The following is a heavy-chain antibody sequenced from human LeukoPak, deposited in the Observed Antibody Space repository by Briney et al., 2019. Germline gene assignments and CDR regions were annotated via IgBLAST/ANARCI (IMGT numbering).Heavy chain of an antibody. V-gene: IGHV3-23*01. D-gene: IGHD5-18*01. J-gene: IGHJ4*02. CDR2: ISGSGVST. CDR1: GFTFGTSS. Sequence: PGGTLRLSCAASGFTFGTSSMSWVRQAPGKGLEWVSAISGSGVSTYYADSVKGRFTISRDNSKNTLYLQMNSLRAEDTAVYYCAKEYGYTYGEFDYWGQGTLVTVSS. CDR3: AKEYGYTYGEFDY.